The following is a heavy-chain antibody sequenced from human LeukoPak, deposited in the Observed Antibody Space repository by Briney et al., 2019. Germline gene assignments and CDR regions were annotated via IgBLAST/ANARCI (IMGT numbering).Heavy chain of an antibody. J-gene: IGHJ4*02. Sequence: GGSLRLSCAASGFTFSTYWMSWVRQAPGKGLEWVANIHQDGNEKYYADSVKGRFTIPRDNAKNSLYLQMKSLRAEDTAVYYCARGDKFSGDYWGQGTLVTVSS. CDR3: ARGDKFSGDY. V-gene: IGHV3-7*04. CDR1: GFTFSTYW. CDR2: IHQDGNEK. D-gene: IGHD2-15*01.